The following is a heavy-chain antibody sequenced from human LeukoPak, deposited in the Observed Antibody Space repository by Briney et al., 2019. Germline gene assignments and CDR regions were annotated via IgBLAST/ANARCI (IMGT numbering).Heavy chain of an antibody. CDR2: ISPNSGGT. D-gene: IGHD7-27*01. CDR3: AIQPWGSGNNWYFDL. Sequence: ASVKVSCKASGYTFTAYYIHWVRQAPGQGLEWMGWISPNSGGTDYAQKFKGRVTMTRDTSISTTYVELSSLTSDDTAVYYCAIQPWGSGNNWYFDLWGRGALVTVSS. CDR1: GYTFTAYY. J-gene: IGHJ2*01. V-gene: IGHV1-2*02.